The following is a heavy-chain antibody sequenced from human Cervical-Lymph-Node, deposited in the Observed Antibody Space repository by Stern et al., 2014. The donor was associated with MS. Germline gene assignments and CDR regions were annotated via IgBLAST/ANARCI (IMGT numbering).Heavy chain of an antibody. CDR1: GYTFTSYE. CDR2: MHSNSGNS. V-gene: IGHV1-8*01. D-gene: IGHD3-22*01. J-gene: IGHJ4*02. Sequence: VQLVESGAEVKTPGASVKVSCKASGYTFTSYEIHWVRQASGQGPEWMGWMHSNSGNSGHAQKFQGRVTMTRNTSISTAYLELSSLTSEDTAVYYCARKIHDASGFYYWGQGTLVTVSS. CDR3: ARKIHDASGFYY.